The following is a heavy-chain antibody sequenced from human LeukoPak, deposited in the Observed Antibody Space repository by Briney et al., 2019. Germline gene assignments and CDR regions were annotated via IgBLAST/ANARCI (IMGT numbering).Heavy chain of an antibody. CDR1: GGSFSGYY. Sequence: SETLSLTCAVYGGSFSGYYWSWIRQPPGKGLEWVGEINHSGSTNYNPSLKSRVTISVDTSKNQFSLKLSSVTAADTAVYYCARGSRITIFGVVITHRYFDYWGQGTLVTVSS. CDR2: INHSGST. V-gene: IGHV4-34*01. CDR3: ARGSRITIFGVVITHRYFDY. D-gene: IGHD3-3*01. J-gene: IGHJ4*02.